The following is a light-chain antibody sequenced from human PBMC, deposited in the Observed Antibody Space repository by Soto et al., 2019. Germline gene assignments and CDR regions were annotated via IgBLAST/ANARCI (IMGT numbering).Light chain of an antibody. CDR2: DDS. J-gene: IGLJ1*01. CDR1: NIGSKS. CDR3: QVWDSSSDHYV. V-gene: IGLV3-21*02. Sequence: SYELTQPPSVSVAPGQTARITCGGKNIGSKSVHWYQQKPGQAPVLVVYDDSDRPSGIPGRFSGSNSGNTATLTISRVEAGDEADYYCQVWDSSSDHYVFGTGTKVTVL.